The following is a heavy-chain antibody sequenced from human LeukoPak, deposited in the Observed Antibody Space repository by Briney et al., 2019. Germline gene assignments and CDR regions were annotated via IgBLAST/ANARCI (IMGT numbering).Heavy chain of an antibody. J-gene: IGHJ4*01. CDR3: ARDQSYNLDY. V-gene: IGHV3-72*01. Sequence: GGSLRLSCAASGFTSSDHYMDWVRQTPGKGLEWLGRIRNKANSYTTEYAASVKGRFTLSRDDSKSSVYLQMNSLKTEDTAVYYCARDQSYNLDYWGQGTLVTVSS. CDR1: GFTSSDHY. CDR2: IRNKANSYTT. D-gene: IGHD1-14*01.